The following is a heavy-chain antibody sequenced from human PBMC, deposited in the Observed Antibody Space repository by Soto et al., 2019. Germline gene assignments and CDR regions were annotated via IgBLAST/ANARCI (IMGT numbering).Heavy chain of an antibody. Sequence: SETLSLTCAVYGGSFSGYYWSWIRQPPGKGLEWIGEINHSGSTNYNPSLKSRVTISVDTSKNQFSLKLSSVTAADTAVYYFARGGSRRQYYDYIWGSYRTDYWGQGTLVTVSS. V-gene: IGHV4-34*01. CDR3: ARGGSRRQYYDYIWGSYRTDY. D-gene: IGHD3-16*02. CDR1: GGSFSGYY. CDR2: INHSGST. J-gene: IGHJ4*02.